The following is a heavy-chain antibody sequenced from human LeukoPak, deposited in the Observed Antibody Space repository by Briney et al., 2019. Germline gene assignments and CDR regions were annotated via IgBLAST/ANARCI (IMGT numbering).Heavy chain of an antibody. Sequence: GALRLSCAASGFTFSAYTMAWVRQAPGKGLEWVALIWYDGSKKYYIDSVKGRFTISRDDSENTLSLQMNSLRAEDTAIYYCARDYCSTTTCLDYWGQGTLVTVSS. J-gene: IGHJ4*02. CDR3: ARDYCSTTTCLDY. V-gene: IGHV3-33*08. D-gene: IGHD2-2*01. CDR2: IWYDGSKK. CDR1: GFTFSAYT.